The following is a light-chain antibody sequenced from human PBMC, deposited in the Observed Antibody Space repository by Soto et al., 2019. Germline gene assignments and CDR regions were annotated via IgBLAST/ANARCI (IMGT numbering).Light chain of an antibody. CDR2: GAS. CDR3: QQYGTSWWT. Sequence: EIVLTQSPGTLSLSPGERATLSCRASQSVSNNYLAWYQQKPGQAPRLLIYGASSRATGIPDRFRGSGSGTDFTLTISRLEPEXFAVYYCQQYGTSWWTFGQGTKVEIK. CDR1: QSVSNNY. J-gene: IGKJ1*01. V-gene: IGKV3-20*01.